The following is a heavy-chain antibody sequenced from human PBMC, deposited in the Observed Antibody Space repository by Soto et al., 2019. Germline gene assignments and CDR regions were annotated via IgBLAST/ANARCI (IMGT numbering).Heavy chain of an antibody. J-gene: IGHJ6*02. D-gene: IGHD5-12*01. V-gene: IGHV1-2*02. CDR3: VRDLRRQWRRLDPKSYTGMDV. Sequence: ASLKVSCKSSGYILSDYCLHWGRQAPGQGLEWLGWMKPDDGGPNYAQNFQGRVIMTRDTSTDTDYMELTRLTSDDTAVYFCVRDLRRQWRRLDPKSYTGMDVWGQVTSVTV. CDR2: MKPDDGGP. CDR1: GYILSDYC.